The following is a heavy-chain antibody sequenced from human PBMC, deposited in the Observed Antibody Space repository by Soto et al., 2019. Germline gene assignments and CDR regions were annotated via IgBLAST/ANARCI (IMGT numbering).Heavy chain of an antibody. J-gene: IGHJ1*01. Sequence: GGSLRLSCAASGFMFSAYTMNWVRQAPGKGLEWLSSISDDSSYIDYADSLRGRFTVSRDNARNSLYLQIDSLGVEDTAVYYCATPYYFNHWGPGSLVTVSS. CDR3: ATPYYFNH. V-gene: IGHV3-21*06. CDR2: ISDDSSYI. CDR1: GFMFSAYT. D-gene: IGHD3-16*01.